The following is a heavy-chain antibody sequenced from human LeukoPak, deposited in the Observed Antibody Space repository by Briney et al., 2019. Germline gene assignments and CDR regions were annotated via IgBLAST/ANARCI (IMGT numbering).Heavy chain of an antibody. V-gene: IGHV4-38-2*02. Sequence: SGTLSLTCAVSGYSISGGYYWGWIRQPPGKGLEWIGTIYHGGSTYYNPSLKSRVTISVDTSKNQFSLKLSSVTAADTAVYYCARDWLAAAGFPSDAFDIWGQGTMVTVSS. CDR2: IYHGGST. J-gene: IGHJ3*02. CDR3: ARDWLAAAGFPSDAFDI. D-gene: IGHD6-13*01. CDR1: GYSISGGYY.